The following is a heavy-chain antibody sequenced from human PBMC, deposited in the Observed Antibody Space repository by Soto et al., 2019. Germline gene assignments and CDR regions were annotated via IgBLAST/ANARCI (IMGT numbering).Heavy chain of an antibody. CDR2: ISGTGGST. J-gene: IGHJ3*02. CDR1: GFTFNNYA. Sequence: EVQLLESGGGVVQPGGSLRLSCAASGFTFNNYALNWVRQAPGKGLEWVSSISGTGGSTFYAGSAKGRFTISRDNPKNTLFLRMTGLRAEDTAVYYCGKGNSKWGTGDAFDIWGQGTMVTVSS. CDR3: GKGNSKWGTGDAFDI. D-gene: IGHD7-27*01. V-gene: IGHV3-23*01.